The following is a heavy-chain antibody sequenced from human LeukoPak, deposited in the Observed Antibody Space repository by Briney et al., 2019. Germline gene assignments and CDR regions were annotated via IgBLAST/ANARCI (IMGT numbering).Heavy chain of an antibody. CDR3: ASAEHDSSGLPFDY. CDR1: GFTFSSYS. V-gene: IGHV3-48*02. CDR2: ISSSSSTI. D-gene: IGHD3-22*01. Sequence: GGSLRLSCAASGFTFSSYSMNWVRQAPGKGLEWVSYISSSSSTIYYADSAKGRFTISRDNAKNSLYLQMNSLRDEDTAVYYCASAEHDSSGLPFDYWGQGTLVTVSS. J-gene: IGHJ4*02.